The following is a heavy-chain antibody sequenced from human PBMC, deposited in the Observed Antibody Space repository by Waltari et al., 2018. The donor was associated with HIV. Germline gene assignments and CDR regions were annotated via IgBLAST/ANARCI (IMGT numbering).Heavy chain of an antibody. CDR2: INHSGSI. Sequence: QVQLQQWGAGLLKPSETLSLTCAVYGGSFSGYYWSWIRQPPGKGLEWIGEINHSGSINYNPSLKSRVTISVDTSKNQFSLKLSSVTAADTAVYYCARVWDYSNYGGWFDPWGQGTLVTVSS. V-gene: IGHV4-34*01. D-gene: IGHD4-4*01. CDR3: ARVWDYSNYGGWFDP. J-gene: IGHJ5*02. CDR1: GGSFSGYY.